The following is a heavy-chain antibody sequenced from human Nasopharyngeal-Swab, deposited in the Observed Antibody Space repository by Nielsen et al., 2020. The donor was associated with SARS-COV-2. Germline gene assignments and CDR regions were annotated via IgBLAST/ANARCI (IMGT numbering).Heavy chain of an antibody. Sequence: SETLSLTCTVSGGSISSYYWSWIRQPPGKGLEWIGYIYYSGSTNYNPSLKSRVTISVDTSKNQLSLKLSSVTAADTAVYYCARGAERDYYYYHYMDVWGKGTTVTVSS. CDR3: ARGAERDYYYYHYMDV. CDR1: GGSISSYY. CDR2: IYYSGST. V-gene: IGHV4-59*12. D-gene: IGHD1-1*01. J-gene: IGHJ6*03.